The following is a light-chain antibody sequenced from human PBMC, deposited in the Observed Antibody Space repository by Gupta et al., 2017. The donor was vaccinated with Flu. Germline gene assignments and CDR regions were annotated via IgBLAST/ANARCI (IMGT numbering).Light chain of an antibody. CDR2: EVS. CDR1: SSDVGTYNY. V-gene: IGLV2-14*01. CDR3: SSYTSSSTLL. Sequence: PAPRSGSPGQPITLSRPGTSSDVGTYNYVSWYQHHPGKAPKLMIYEVSSRPSGVSNRFSGSKSGNTASLTISGLQAEDGADYYCSSYTSSSTLLFGGGTKLTVL. J-gene: IGLJ2*01.